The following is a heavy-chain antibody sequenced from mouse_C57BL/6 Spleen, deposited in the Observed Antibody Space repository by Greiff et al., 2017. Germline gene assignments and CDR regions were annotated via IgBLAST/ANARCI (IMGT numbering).Heavy chain of an antibody. V-gene: IGHV1-69*01. CDR3: ARGGNGSWYFDV. CDR2: IDPSDSYT. CDR1: GYTFTSYW. Sequence: VQLQQSGAELVMPGASVKLSCKASGYTFTSYWMHWVKQRPGQGLEWIGEIDPSDSYTNYNQKFKGKSTLTVDKSSSTAYMQLSSLTSEDSAVYYCARGGNGSWYFDVWGTGTTVTVSS. J-gene: IGHJ1*03. D-gene: IGHD2-2*01.